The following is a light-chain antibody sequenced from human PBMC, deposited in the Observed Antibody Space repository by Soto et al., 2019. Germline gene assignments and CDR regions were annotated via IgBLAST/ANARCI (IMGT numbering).Light chain of an antibody. V-gene: IGKV3-15*01. Sequence: EIVMTQSPATLSVSPGERATLSCRASQSVSSNFAWYQQKPGQAPRLLIYGASTRATGVPARFSCSGSGTAFSLTISSLQAEDVAVYYWQQYNNWPPWTFGQGTKVEIK. J-gene: IGKJ1*01. CDR3: QQYNNWPPWT. CDR2: GAS. CDR1: QSVSSN.